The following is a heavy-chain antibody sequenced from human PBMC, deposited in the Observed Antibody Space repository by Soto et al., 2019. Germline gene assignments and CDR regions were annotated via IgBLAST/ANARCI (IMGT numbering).Heavy chain of an antibody. J-gene: IGHJ4*02. CDR3: ASHSSHWPFFDF. D-gene: IGHD6-13*01. CDR1: GGSISSSSYY. CDR2: IYYSGST. V-gene: IGHV4-39*07. Sequence: PSETLSLTCTVSGGSISSSSYYWGWIRQPPGKGLEWIGSIYYSGSTYSNPSLNSRVTMSVDTSKNQFSLKLSSVTAADTAVYYCASHSSHWPFFDFWGQGTLVTVSS.